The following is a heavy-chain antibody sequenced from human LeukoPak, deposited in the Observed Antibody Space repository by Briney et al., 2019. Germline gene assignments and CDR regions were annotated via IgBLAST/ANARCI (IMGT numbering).Heavy chain of an antibody. J-gene: IGHJ4*02. V-gene: IGHV4-34*01. Sequence: SETLSLTCAVYGGSLSGHHWSWMRQPPGKGLEWIGEINDSGSTNYNPSLKSRVTISVDTSKNQFSLKLSSVTAADTAVYYCARVSGYSGYRADYWGQGTLVTVSS. D-gene: IGHD5-12*01. CDR1: GGSLSGHH. CDR2: INDSGST. CDR3: ARVSGYSGYRADY.